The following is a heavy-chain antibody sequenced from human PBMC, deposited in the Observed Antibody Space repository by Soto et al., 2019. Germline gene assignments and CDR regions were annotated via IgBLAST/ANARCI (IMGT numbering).Heavy chain of an antibody. V-gene: IGHV1-46*01. CDR1: GYTFSTYY. CDR2: IFPSGGST. J-gene: IGHJ4*02. D-gene: IGHD4-4*01. CDR3: ARYDYNGYYFDY. Sequence: GASVKVSCKASGYTFSTYYMHWVRQAPGQGYEWMGIIFPSGGSTTYAQKFQGRVTMTRDTSTTTVYMELSSLKSEDTAVYYCARYDYNGYYFDYWGQGTLVTVS.